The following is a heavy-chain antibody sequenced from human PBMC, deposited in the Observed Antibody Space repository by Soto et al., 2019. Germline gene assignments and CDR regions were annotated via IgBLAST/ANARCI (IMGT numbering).Heavy chain of an antibody. CDR2: INHSGST. J-gene: IGHJ4*02. Sequence: ETLSLTCGVYGGSFSGYYWSWIRQPPGKGLEWIGEINHSGSTNYNPSLKSRVTISVDTSKNQFSLKLSSVTAADTAVYYCARGGVSRCIDFSGQGILVTVS. V-gene: IGHV4-34*01. CDR3: ARGGVSRCIDF. CDR1: GGSFSGYY. D-gene: IGHD6-13*01.